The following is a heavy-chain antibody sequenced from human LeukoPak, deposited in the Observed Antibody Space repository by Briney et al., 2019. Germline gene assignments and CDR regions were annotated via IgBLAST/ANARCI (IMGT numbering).Heavy chain of an antibody. CDR1: GFTCSSYS. D-gene: IGHD2-21*01. V-gene: IGHV3-21*01. Sequence: GGSLRLSCAASGFTCSSYSMNWVRQAPEKGLAWVSSISSSSSYIYYADSVKGRFTISRDNAKNSLYLQMNSLRAEDTAVYYCARITDPGGMDVWGQGTTVTVSS. CDR3: ARITDPGGMDV. CDR2: ISSSSSYI. J-gene: IGHJ6*02.